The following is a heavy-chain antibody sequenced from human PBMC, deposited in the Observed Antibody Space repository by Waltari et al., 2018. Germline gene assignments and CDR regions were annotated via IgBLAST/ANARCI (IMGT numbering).Heavy chain of an antibody. CDR2: IYYSGST. J-gene: IGHJ4*02. D-gene: IGHD2-21*02. CDR3: ARGAYCGGDCYGGYFDY. CDR1: GGSISSYY. V-gene: IGHV4-59*01. Sequence: QVQLQESGPGLVKPSETLSLTCTVSGGSISSYYWSWIRQPPGKGLEWIGYIYYSGSTNYNPSLKSRVTISVDTSKNQFSLKLSSVTAADTAVYYCARGAYCGGDCYGGYFDYWGQGTLVTVSS.